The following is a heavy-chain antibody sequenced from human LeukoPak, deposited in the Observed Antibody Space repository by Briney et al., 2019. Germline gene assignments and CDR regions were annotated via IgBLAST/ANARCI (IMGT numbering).Heavy chain of an antibody. J-gene: IGHJ4*02. V-gene: IGHV3-53*05. D-gene: IGHD3-10*01. CDR2: IYSGGST. CDR3: VKDGSGSYYTYYFDY. Sequence: QSGGSLILSCAASGFIVSSNYMSWVRQAPGKGLEWVSLIYSGGSTHYADSVKGRFTISRDNSKNTLYLQMSSLRAEDTAVYYCVKDGSGSYYTYYFDYWGQGTLVTVSS. CDR1: GFIVSSNY.